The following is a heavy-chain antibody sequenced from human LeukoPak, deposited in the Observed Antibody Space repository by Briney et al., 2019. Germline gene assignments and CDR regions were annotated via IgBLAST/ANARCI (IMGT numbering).Heavy chain of an antibody. J-gene: IGHJ6*02. CDR2: LSYDGSNT. CDR1: GFSFSSYA. V-gene: IGHV3-30-3*01. D-gene: IGHD6-13*01. Sequence: PGKSLRLSCAASGFSFSSYAMHWVRQAPGKGLEWVAVLSYDGSNTYHADSVKGRFTISRDNSKNTQYLQMNSLRPEDTAVYYCARVPGIAATVYYYYAMDVWGQGTTVTVSS. CDR3: ARVPGIAATVYYYYAMDV.